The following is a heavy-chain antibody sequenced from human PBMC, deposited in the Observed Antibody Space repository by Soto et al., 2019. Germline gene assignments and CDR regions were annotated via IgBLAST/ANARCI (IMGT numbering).Heavy chain of an antibody. CDR3: ARGSGAAAGIFDY. J-gene: IGHJ4*02. Sequence: LSLTCAVYGGSFSGYYWSWIRQPPGKGLEWIGEINHSGSTNYNPSLKSRVTISVDTSKNQFSLKLSSVTAADTAVYYCARGSGAAAGIFDYWGQGTLVTVSS. CDR1: GGSFSGYY. D-gene: IGHD6-13*01. V-gene: IGHV4-34*01. CDR2: INHSGST.